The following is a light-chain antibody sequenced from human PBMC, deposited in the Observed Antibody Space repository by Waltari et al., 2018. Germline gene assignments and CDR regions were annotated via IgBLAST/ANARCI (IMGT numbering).Light chain of an antibody. CDR1: SSNIGSNP. CDR2: RNN. J-gene: IGLJ2*01. V-gene: IGLV1-44*01. CDR3: AAWDDSLNGVV. Sequence: QSVLTQPPSASGTPGQRVTISCSGRSSNIGSNPVNWYQQLPGTAPKLLIYRNNQRPSGVPDRFSGSKSGTSASLAISGLQSEDEADYYCAAWDDSLNGVVFAGGTKLTV.